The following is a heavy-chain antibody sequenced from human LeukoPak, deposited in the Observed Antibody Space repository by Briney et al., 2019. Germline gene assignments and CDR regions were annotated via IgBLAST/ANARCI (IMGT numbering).Heavy chain of an antibody. V-gene: IGHV3-23*01. CDR1: GFTFSSYV. CDR3: TRRPYSSSWYYFDY. Sequence: GGSLRLSCAASGFTFSSYVMTWVRQAPGKGLEWVSAISGSGGSTYYADSVKGRFTISRDNAKNSLYLQMSSLRVEDTAVYYCTRRPYSSSWYYFDYWGQGTLVTVSS. CDR2: ISGSGGST. J-gene: IGHJ4*02. D-gene: IGHD6-13*01.